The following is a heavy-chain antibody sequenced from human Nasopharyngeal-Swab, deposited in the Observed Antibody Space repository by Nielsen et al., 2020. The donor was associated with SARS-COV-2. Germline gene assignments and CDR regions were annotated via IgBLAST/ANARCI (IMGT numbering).Heavy chain of an antibody. CDR3: ARKKQLVRPFAY. D-gene: IGHD6-13*01. CDR2: LNPNTGVA. J-gene: IGHJ4*02. Sequence: ASVKVSCKTSGYTFSDYFLHWVREAPGQGLEWMGRLNPNTGVANYAQKFQGRVTMTRDTSLSTGYMELSSLRSDDTAVYYCARKKQLVRPFAYWGQGTLVTVSS. V-gene: IGHV1-2*06. CDR1: GYTFSDYF.